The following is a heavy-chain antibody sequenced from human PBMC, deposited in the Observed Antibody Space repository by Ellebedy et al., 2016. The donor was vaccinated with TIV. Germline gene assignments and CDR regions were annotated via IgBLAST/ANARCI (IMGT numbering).Heavy chain of an antibody. Sequence: MPSETLSLTCSLSGSSITTYYWSWIRQPTGKGLEWIGYIYNVELTNYSPSLKSRTSISIDTSKKQFSLNLTSVTVADTALYFCARGVVRGVAAFDIWGRGTMVIVSS. J-gene: IGHJ3*02. V-gene: IGHV4-59*01. CDR3: ARGVVRGVAAFDI. CDR1: GSSITTYY. D-gene: IGHD3-10*01. CDR2: IYNVELT.